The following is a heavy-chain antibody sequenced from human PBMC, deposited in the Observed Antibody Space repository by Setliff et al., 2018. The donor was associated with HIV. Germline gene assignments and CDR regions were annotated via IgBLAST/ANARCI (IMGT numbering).Heavy chain of an antibody. CDR3: ARGRNYYGSGSYYNVLLGSKYYYYMDV. V-gene: IGHV4-31*03. CDR2: VYYTGKT. Sequence: SETLSLTCSVSGGSLISGGYYWSWIRQHPGKGLEWIGYVYYTGKTYYNPSLESRISMSVDTSKNQFSLKLSSVTAADTAVYYCARGRNYYGSGSYYNVLLGSKYYYYMDVWGKGTTVTVSS. D-gene: IGHD3-10*01. CDR1: GGSLISGGYY. J-gene: IGHJ6*03.